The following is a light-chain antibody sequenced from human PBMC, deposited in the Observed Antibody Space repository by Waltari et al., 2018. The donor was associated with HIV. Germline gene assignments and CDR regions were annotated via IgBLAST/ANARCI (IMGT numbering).Light chain of an antibody. CDR3: ATWDDNVSAYV. V-gene: IGLV1-36*01. CDR2: SDD. Sequence: QSVLTQPPSVSAVPGQRVTIFCSGGSSNIGNYAVSWYQHVPGEVPNFVMYSDDLLTTGVSDRFSASKSGTSASLSISGLQPEDEADYYCATWDDNVSAYVFGPGTWVTVL. J-gene: IGLJ1*01. CDR1: SSNIGNYA.